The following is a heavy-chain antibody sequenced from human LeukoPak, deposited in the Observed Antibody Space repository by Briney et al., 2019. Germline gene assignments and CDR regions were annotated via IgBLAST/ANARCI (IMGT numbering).Heavy chain of an antibody. V-gene: IGHV4-59*01. CDR1: GGSISSYY. D-gene: IGHD1-1*01. J-gene: IGHJ4*02. CDR3: ARHGTSGPFDY. Sequence: PSETLSLTCTVSGGSISSYYWSWIRKPPGQGLEWNGYIYYSGSTNYNPSLKSRVTISVDTSKNQFSLKLSSVTAADTAVYYCARHGTSGPFDYWGQGTQVTVSS. CDR2: IYYSGST.